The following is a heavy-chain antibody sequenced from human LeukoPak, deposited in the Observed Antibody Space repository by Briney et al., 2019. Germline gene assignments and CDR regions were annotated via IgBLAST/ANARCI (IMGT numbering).Heavy chain of an antibody. J-gene: IGHJ4*02. V-gene: IGHV4-34*01. D-gene: IGHD5-12*01. CDR1: GGSFSGYY. Sequence: SETLSLTCAVYGGSFSGYYWSWIRQPPGKGLEWIGEINHSGSTNYNPSLKSRVTISVDTSKNQFSLKLSSVTAADTAVYYCARGDVAPLDYWGQGTLVTVSS. CDR2: INHSGST. CDR3: ARGDVAPLDY.